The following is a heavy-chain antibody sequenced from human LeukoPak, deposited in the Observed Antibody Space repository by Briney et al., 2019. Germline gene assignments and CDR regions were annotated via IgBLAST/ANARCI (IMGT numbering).Heavy chain of an antibody. V-gene: IGHV1-2*02. CDR3: ARQCYGSGSYGWLDP. CDR1: GYTFTGYY. D-gene: IGHD3-10*01. J-gene: IGHJ5*02. CDR2: INPNSGGT. Sequence: ASVKVSCKASGYTFTGYYMHWVRQAPGQGLEWMGWINPNSGGTNYAQKFQGRVTMTRDTSISTAYLELSRLRSDDTAVYYCARQCYGSGSYGWLDPWGQGTLVTVSS.